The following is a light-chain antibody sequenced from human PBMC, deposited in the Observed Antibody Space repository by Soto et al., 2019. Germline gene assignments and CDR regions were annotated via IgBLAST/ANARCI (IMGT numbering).Light chain of an antibody. V-gene: IGLV2-23*02. CDR1: SSDVGSFDF. CDR3: CSDAGSSSYV. J-gene: IGLJ7*01. Sequence: QSALTQPASVSGSPGQSITISCTRASSDVGSFDFVSWYQHHPGKVPKVLIYEVTKRPSGVSSRFSGSRSGNTASLTISGLQADDEADYYCCSDAGSSSYVFGTGTQLTVL. CDR2: EVT.